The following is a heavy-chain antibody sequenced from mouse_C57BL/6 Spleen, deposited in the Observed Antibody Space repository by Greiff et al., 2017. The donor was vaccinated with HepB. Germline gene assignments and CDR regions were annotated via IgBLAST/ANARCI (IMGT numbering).Heavy chain of an antibody. CDR2: IRLKSDNYAT. V-gene: IGHV6-3*01. D-gene: IGHD1-1*01. CDR1: GFTFSNYW. CDR3: TRVVATRYWYFDV. Sequence: EVKLQESGGGLVQPGGSMKLSCVASGFTFSNYWMNWVRQSPEKGLEWVAQIRLKSDNYATHYAESVKGRFTISRDDSKSSVYLQMNNLRAEDTGIYYCTRVVATRYWYFDVWGTGTTVTVSS. J-gene: IGHJ1*03.